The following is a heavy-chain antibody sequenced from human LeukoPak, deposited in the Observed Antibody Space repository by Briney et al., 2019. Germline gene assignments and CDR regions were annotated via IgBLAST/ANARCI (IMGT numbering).Heavy chain of an antibody. Sequence: MASETLSLTCTVSGGSISSYYWSWIRQPPGKGLEWIGYIYDSGSTNYNPSLKSRVTISVDTSKNQFSLKLSSVTAADTAVYYCARGYIAHNWFDPWGQGTLVTVSS. CDR1: GGSISSYY. J-gene: IGHJ5*02. CDR3: ARGYIAHNWFDP. V-gene: IGHV4-59*01. CDR2: IYDSGST. D-gene: IGHD2-2*02.